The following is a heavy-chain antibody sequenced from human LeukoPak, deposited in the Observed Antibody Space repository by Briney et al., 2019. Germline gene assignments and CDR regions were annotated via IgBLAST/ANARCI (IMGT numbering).Heavy chain of an antibody. V-gene: IGHV3-23*01. CDR1: GFTFNNYA. CDR3: AKGSPLTRYSSSWYDY. CDR2: ISGSGGST. J-gene: IGHJ4*02. Sequence: GGSLRLSCAASGFTFNNYAMSWVRQAPGKGLEWVSAISGSGGSTYYADSVKGRFTISRDNSKNTLYLQMNSLRAEDTAVYYCAKGSPLTRYSSSWYDYWGQGTLVTVSS. D-gene: IGHD6-13*01.